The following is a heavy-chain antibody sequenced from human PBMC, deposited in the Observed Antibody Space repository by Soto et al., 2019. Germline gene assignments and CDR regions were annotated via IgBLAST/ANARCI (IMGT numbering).Heavy chain of an antibody. CDR1: GGSISSSNW. V-gene: IGHV4-4*02. CDR2: IYHSGST. Sequence: PSETLSLTCAVSGGSISSSNWWSWVRQPPGKGLEWIGEIYHSGSTNYNPSLKSRVTISVDKSKNQFSLKLSSVTAADTAVYYCAREPQKRITMVRGDYYYGMDVWGQGTTVTVSS. CDR3: AREPQKRITMVRGDYYYGMDV. D-gene: IGHD3-10*01. J-gene: IGHJ6*02.